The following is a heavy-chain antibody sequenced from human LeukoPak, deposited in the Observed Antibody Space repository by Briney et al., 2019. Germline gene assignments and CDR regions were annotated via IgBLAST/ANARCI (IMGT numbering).Heavy chain of an antibody. CDR2: INPSGGST. CDR3: ARERGTFGGVIADY. D-gene: IGHD3-16*02. V-gene: IGHV1-46*01. CDR1: GGTFSSYA. Sequence: ASVKVSCKASGGTFSSYAINWVRQAPGQGLEWMGIINPSGGSTSYAQKFQGRVTMTRVTPTSTVYMELSSLRSEDTAVYYCARERGTFGGVIADYWGQGTLVTVSS. J-gene: IGHJ4*02.